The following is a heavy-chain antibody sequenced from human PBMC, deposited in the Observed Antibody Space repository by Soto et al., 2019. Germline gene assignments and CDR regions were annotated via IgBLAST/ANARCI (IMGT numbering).Heavy chain of an antibody. CDR1: GGAFNSYT. CDR2: IIPILDVA. J-gene: IGHJ6*02. Sequence: QLVQSRAEVKKPGSSVKVSCKASGGAFNSYTISWVRQAPGQGPEWMGTIIPILDVAKNAQKFQGRVTITADKSTSTVYMELRSLRSDDTAIYYCAQLWFGELWHGMDVWGQGTTVTVSS. V-gene: IGHV1-69*02. CDR3: AQLWFGELWHGMDV. D-gene: IGHD3-10*01.